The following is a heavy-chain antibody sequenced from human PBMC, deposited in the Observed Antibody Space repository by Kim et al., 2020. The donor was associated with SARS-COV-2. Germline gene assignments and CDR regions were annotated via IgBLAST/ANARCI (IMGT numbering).Heavy chain of an antibody. CDR3: ARVRWPYYFDY. D-gene: IGHD2-15*01. V-gene: IGHV3-66*01. CDR1: GFTVSSNY. J-gene: IGHJ4*02. Sequence: GGSLRLSCAASGFTVSSNYMSWVRQAPGKGLEWVSVIYSGGSTYYADSVKGRFPISRDNSKNTLYLQMNSLRAEDTAVYYCARVRWPYYFDYWGQGTLVTVSS. CDR2: IYSGGST.